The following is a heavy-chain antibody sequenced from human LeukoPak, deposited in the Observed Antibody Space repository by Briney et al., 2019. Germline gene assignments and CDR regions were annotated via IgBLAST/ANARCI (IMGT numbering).Heavy chain of an antibody. CDR1: GFTFSSYG. CDR2: IRYDGSNK. Sequence: GGSLRLSCAASGFTFSSYGMHWVRQAPGKGPEWVAFIRYDGSNKYYADSVKGRFTISRDNSKNTLYLQMNSLRAEDTAVYYCAKDKPEWYNWKNWFDPWGQGTLVTVSS. V-gene: IGHV3-30*02. D-gene: IGHD1-20*01. J-gene: IGHJ5*02. CDR3: AKDKPEWYNWKNWFDP.